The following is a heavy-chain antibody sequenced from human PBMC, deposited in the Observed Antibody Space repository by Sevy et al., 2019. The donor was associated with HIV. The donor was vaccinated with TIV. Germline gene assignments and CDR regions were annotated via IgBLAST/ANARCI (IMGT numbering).Heavy chain of an antibody. CDR3: ARGICSSTSCYLDY. V-gene: IGHV3-33*01. CDR2: IWYDGSKK. CDR1: GFTFSTYG. J-gene: IGHJ4*02. Sequence: GGSLRLSCAASGFTFSTYGMHWVRQAPGKGLEWVAIIWYDGSKKYYADSVKGRFTISRDSSKKTLFLQMNSLRAEDTAVYYCARGICSSTSCYLDYWGRGTLVTVSS. D-gene: IGHD2-2*01.